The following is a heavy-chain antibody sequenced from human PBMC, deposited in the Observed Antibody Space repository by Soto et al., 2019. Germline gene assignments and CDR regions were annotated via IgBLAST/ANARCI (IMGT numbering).Heavy chain of an antibody. D-gene: IGHD3-10*01. J-gene: IGHJ4*02. CDR1: GDSVSRNGVA. V-gene: IGHV6-1*01. CDR3: VRGQFSAFDC. CDR2: TYYRSKGSS. Sequence: QVPLHQSGPGLVKPSQTLSLTCAISGDSVSRNGVAWNWIRQSPSRGFEWLGRTYYRSKGSSDYAASVKSRIAINPDTSTSQSSLQLNSVTPEDTAVYYCVRGQFSAFDCWGQGNLVTVSS.